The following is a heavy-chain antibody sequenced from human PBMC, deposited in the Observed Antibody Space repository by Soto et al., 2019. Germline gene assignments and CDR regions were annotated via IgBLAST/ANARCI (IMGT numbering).Heavy chain of an antibody. Sequence: QITLKESGPTLVKPTQTLTLTCTLSGFSLSTNGVGVGWIRQPPGKALEWLALIYWDDDKRYSPSLKSRLTITKDTSKNQVVLTMTNMDPVDTATYYCAHRRPGYYFDYWGQGTLVTVSS. CDR1: GFSLSTNGVG. D-gene: IGHD5-12*01. CDR3: AHRRPGYYFDY. V-gene: IGHV2-5*02. CDR2: IYWDDDK. J-gene: IGHJ4*02.